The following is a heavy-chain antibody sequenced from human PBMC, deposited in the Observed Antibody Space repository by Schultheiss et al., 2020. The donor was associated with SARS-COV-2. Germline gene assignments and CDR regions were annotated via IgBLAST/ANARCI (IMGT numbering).Heavy chain of an antibody. CDR1: GGSISSYY. J-gene: IGHJ4*02. Sequence: SQTLSLTCTVSGGSISSYYWSWIRQPPGKGLEWIGYIYHSGSTYYNPSLKSRVTISVDTSKNQFSLKLSSVTAADTAVYYCARLTAVAGDVYFDYWGQGTLVTVSS. CDR2: IYHSGST. V-gene: IGHV4-59*08. D-gene: IGHD6-19*01. CDR3: ARLTAVAGDVYFDY.